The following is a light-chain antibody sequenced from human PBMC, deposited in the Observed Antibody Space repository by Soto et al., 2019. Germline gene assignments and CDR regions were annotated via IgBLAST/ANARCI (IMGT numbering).Light chain of an antibody. CDR3: QQRSNWPLT. V-gene: IGKV3-11*01. CDR2: DAS. Sequence: EIVLTQSPATLSLSPGERVTLSCRASQSVSSYLAWYQQKPGQAPRLLMYDASNRAAGVPARFSGSGSETDFTLTISSLEPEDFAFYYCQQRSNWPLTFGGGTKVEIK. J-gene: IGKJ4*01. CDR1: QSVSSY.